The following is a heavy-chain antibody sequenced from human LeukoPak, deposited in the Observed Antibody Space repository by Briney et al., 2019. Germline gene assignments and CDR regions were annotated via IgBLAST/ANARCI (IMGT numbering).Heavy chain of an antibody. CDR2: IYSGGST. J-gene: IGHJ4*02. CDR1: GFTLSSNY. CDR3: ARDRITGTSDY. V-gene: IGHV3-66*02. Sequence: QPGRSLRLSCAASGFTLSSNYMSSVRQAPGKGLEWVSVIYSGGSTYYADSVKGRFTISRDNSKNTLYLQMNSLRAEDTAVYYCARDRITGTSDYWGQGTLVTVSS. D-gene: IGHD1-7*01.